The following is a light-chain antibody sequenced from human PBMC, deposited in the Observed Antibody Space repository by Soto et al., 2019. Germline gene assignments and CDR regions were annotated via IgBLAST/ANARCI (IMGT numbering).Light chain of an antibody. J-gene: IGLJ1*01. CDR3: NSYTSNNTYV. V-gene: IGLV2-14*03. CDR2: DVS. CDR1: SSDVGAFNY. Sequence: QSALTQPASVSGSPGQAITISCSGTSSDVGAFNYVSGYQQHPGKAPKLMIYDVSNRPSGVSNRFSGSKSGNTASLTISGLRAEDEADYYCNSYTSNNTYVFGTGTKLTVL.